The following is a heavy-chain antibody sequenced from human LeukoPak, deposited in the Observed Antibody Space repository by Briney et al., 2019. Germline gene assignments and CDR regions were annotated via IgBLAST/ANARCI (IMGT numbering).Heavy chain of an antibody. V-gene: IGHV3-30*04. CDR1: GSTFSSYA. CDR2: ISYDGSNK. Sequence: GRSLRLSCAASGSTFSSYAMHWVRQAPGKGLEWVAVISYDGSNKYYADSVKGRFTISRDNSKNTLYLQMNSLRAEDTAVYYCAKDSYDSLPDYWGQGTLVTVSS. D-gene: IGHD3-3*01. J-gene: IGHJ4*02. CDR3: AKDSYDSLPDY.